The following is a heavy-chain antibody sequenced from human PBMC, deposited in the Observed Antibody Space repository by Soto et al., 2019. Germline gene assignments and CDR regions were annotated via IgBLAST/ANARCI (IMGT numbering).Heavy chain of an antibody. Sequence: SETLSLTCTVSGGSIIIGDYYWSWIRQPPGKGLEWIGYIYYSGSTYYNPSLKSRVAMSVDTSKNQFSLKLSSVTAADTAVYYCARVGGINWFDPWGQGTLVTVSS. CDR3: ARVGGINWFDP. CDR1: GGSIIIGDYY. CDR2: IYYSGST. D-gene: IGHD3-16*01. J-gene: IGHJ5*02. V-gene: IGHV4-30-4*01.